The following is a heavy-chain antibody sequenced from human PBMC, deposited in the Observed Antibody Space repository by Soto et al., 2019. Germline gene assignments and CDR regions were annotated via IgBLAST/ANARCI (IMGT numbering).Heavy chain of an antibody. V-gene: IGHV1-18*01. J-gene: IGHJ3*02. CDR3: ARGGYYGSGVRPATFDI. Sequence: ASVKVSCKASGYTFTSYGISWVRQAPGQGLEWMGWISAYNGNTNYAQKLRGRVTMTTDTSTSTAYMELRSLRSDDTAVYYCARGGYYGSGVRPATFDIWGQGTMVTVSS. CDR2: ISAYNGNT. D-gene: IGHD3-10*01. CDR1: GYTFTSYG.